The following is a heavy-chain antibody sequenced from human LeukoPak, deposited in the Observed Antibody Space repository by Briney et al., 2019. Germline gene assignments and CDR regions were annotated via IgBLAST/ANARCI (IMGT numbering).Heavy chain of an antibody. Sequence: ASVKVSCKASGGTFSSYAISWVRQAPGQGLEWMGRIIPIFGTANYAQKFQGRVTITTDESTSTAYMELSSLRSEDTAVYYCARLGPYCGGDCYSSAGYWGQGTLVTVSS. V-gene: IGHV1-69*05. CDR3: ARLGPYCGGDCYSSAGY. J-gene: IGHJ4*02. D-gene: IGHD2-21*02. CDR1: GGTFSSYA. CDR2: IIPIFGTA.